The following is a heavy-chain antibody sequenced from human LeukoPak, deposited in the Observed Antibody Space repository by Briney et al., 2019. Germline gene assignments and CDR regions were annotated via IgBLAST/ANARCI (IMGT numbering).Heavy chain of an antibody. CDR1: GFTFSIYT. CDR3: ARNQRSSSSHFDY. J-gene: IGHJ4*02. D-gene: IGHD6-6*01. V-gene: IGHV3-21*01. Sequence: GGSLRLSCAASGFTFSIYTMNWVRQAPGKGLEWVSSISSSSYMYYADSLKGRFTVSRDNAENSLYLQINSLRAEDTAVYYCARNQRSSSSHFDYRGQGTLVTVSS. CDR2: ISSSSYM.